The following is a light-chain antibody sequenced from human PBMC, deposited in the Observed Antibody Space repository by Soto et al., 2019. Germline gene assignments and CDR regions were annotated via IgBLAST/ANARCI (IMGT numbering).Light chain of an antibody. CDR3: CSYAGSSTLWV. CDR2: EVS. Sequence: QSVLTQPASVSGSPGQSITISCTGTSSDVGGYNYVSWYQQHPGKAPKLMIYEVSDRPSGVSNRFSGSKSGNTASLTISGLQAEDEADYYCCSYAGSSTLWVFGGGTKLTVL. V-gene: IGLV2-14*01. J-gene: IGLJ2*01. CDR1: SSDVGGYNY.